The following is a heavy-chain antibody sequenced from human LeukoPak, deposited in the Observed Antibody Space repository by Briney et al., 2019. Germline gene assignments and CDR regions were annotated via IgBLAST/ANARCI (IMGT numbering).Heavy chain of an antibody. D-gene: IGHD5-24*01. J-gene: IGHJ4*02. CDR1: GFTFSGSA. CDR2: IRSKANSYAT. Sequence: GGSLILSCAASGFTFSGSAMHWVRQASGKGLEWVGRIRSKANSYATAYAASVKGRFTISRDDSKNTAYLQMNSLKTEDTAVYYCTEMATIHESDYWGQGTLVTVSS. CDR3: TEMATIHESDY. V-gene: IGHV3-73*01.